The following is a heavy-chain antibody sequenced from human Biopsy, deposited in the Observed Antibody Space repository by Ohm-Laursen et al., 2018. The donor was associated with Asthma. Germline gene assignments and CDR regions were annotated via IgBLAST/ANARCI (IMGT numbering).Heavy chain of an antibody. CDR3: AKESRRDGYNRRNYYFDY. CDR1: GFSFSNFA. CDR2: ISKDASTQ. J-gene: IGHJ4*02. Sequence: SLRLSCSAPGFSFSNFAIHWVRQAPGKGLEWVGVISKDASTQDYADSVKGRFTMARDNSKNTLYLQMNSLRAEDTAVYYCAKESRRDGYNRRNYYFDYWGQGTLVTVSS. V-gene: IGHV3-30*07. D-gene: IGHD5-24*01.